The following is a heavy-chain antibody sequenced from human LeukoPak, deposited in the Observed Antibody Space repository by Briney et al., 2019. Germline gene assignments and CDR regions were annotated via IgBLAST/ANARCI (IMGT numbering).Heavy chain of an antibody. CDR2: IGTAGDT. V-gene: IGHV3-13*04. CDR3: ARALAVAGTYYYGMDV. D-gene: IGHD6-19*01. CDR1: GFTFSSYD. Sequence: GGSLRLSCAASGFTFSSYDMHWVRQATGKGLEWVSAIGTAGDTYYPGSVKSRFTISRENAKNPLYLQMNSLRAGGTDVYYCARALAVAGTYYYGMDVWGQGTTVTVSS. J-gene: IGHJ6*02.